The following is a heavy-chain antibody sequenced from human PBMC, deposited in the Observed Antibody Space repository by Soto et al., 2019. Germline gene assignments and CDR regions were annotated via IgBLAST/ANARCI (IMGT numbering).Heavy chain of an antibody. V-gene: IGHV4-34*01. CDR1: GGPFSGYH. D-gene: IGHD4-4*01. CDR3: ASGPSNFEY. CDR2: INHSGST. J-gene: IGHJ4*02. Sequence: QVQLQQWGAGLLKPSETLSLTCAVYGGPFSGYHWSWIRQPPGKGLEWIGTINHSGSTNYNPSLKSRVTISVDTSKNQFSLKLSSVTAADTAVYYCASGPSNFEYWDQGTLGTVSS.